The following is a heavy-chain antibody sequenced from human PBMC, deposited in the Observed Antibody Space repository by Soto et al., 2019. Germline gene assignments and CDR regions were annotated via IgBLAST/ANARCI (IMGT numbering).Heavy chain of an antibody. CDR1: GFTFSSYS. D-gene: IGHD2-21*01. CDR3: ARMGGGKVVIAGRYFDY. V-gene: IGHV3-48*01. Sequence: EVQLVESGGGLVQPGGSLRISCAASGFTFSSYSMNWVRQAPGKGLEWVSYISSSSSTIYYADSVKGRFTISRDNAKNSLYLQMNSLRAEDTAVYYCARMGGGKVVIAGRYFDYWGQGTLVTVSS. J-gene: IGHJ4*02. CDR2: ISSSSSTI.